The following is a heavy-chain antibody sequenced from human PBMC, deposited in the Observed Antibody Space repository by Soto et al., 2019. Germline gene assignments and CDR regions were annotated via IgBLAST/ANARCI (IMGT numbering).Heavy chain of an antibody. CDR2: IIPIFGTA. J-gene: IGHJ6*02. CDR1: GGTFSSYA. D-gene: IGHD2-2*01. Sequence: QVQLVKSGAEVKKPGSSVKVSCKASGGTFSSYAISWVRQAPGQGLEWMGGIIPIFGTANYAQKFQGRVTITADESTSTAYMELSSLRSEDTAVYYCARDQYIVVVPAASYYYYGMDVWGQGTTVTVSS. CDR3: ARDQYIVVVPAASYYYYGMDV. V-gene: IGHV1-69*01.